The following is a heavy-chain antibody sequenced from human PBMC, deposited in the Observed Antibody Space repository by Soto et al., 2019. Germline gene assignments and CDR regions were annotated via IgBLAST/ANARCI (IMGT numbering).Heavy chain of an antibody. CDR1: GYTFTSHG. CDR3: ARYCSSASWCGMDV. CDR2: SNVHNSYT. D-gene: IGHD2-2*01. V-gene: IGHV1-18*04. Sequence: ASVKVSCKPSGYTFTSHGLSWVRQAPGQGLEWMGWSNVHNSYTKYAQKFQGRITMTADTSTNTAYMDLRSLTSDDTAVSYCARYCSSASWCGMDVWGQGTSVTVSS. J-gene: IGHJ6*02.